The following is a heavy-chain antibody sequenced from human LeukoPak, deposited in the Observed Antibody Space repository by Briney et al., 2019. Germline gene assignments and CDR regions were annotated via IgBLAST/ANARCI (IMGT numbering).Heavy chain of an antibody. Sequence: ASVKVSCKASGYTFTDYYMSWVRQAPGQGLEWMGWINPNSGATIYAQKFQGRVTMTRDSSISTAYMEVSRLTSDDTAVYHCAPTFSSGWYFHYWGQGILVTVPS. V-gene: IGHV1-2*02. CDR2: INPNSGAT. J-gene: IGHJ4*02. CDR3: APTFSSGWYFHY. CDR1: GYTFTDYY. D-gene: IGHD6-19*01.